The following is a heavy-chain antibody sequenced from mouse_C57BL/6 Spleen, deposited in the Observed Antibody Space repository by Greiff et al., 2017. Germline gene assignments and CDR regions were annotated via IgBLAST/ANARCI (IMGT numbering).Heavy chain of an antibody. Sequence: EVMLVESGGGLVQPKGSLKLSCAASGFSFNTYAMNWVRQAPGKGLEWVARIRSKSNNYATYYADSVKDRFTISRDDSESMLYLQMNNLKTEDTAMYYCVRHSEYHWYFDVWGTGTTVTVSS. J-gene: IGHJ1*03. CDR1: GFSFNTYA. V-gene: IGHV10-1*01. CDR2: IRSKSNNYAT. CDR3: VRHSEYHWYFDV. D-gene: IGHD5-1*01.